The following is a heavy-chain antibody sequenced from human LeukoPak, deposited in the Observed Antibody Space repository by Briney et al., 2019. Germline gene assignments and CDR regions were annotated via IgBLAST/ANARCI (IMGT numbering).Heavy chain of an antibody. CDR2: IYYSGST. CDR3: ARGSLGFGELFHPPFDY. Sequence: SETLSLTCTVSGGSISSYYWSWIRQPPGKGLEWIGYIYYSGSTNYNPSLKSRVTISVDTSKNQFSLKLSSVTAADTAVYYCARGSLGFGELFHPPFDYWGQGTLVTVSS. D-gene: IGHD3-10*01. CDR1: GGSISSYY. V-gene: IGHV4-59*08. J-gene: IGHJ4*02.